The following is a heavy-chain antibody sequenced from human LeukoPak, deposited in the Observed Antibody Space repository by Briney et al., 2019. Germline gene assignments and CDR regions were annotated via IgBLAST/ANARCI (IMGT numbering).Heavy chain of an antibody. V-gene: IGHV3-23*01. CDR2: ITGSGGST. CDR1: GFTFSSYD. Sequence: GGSLRLSCAASGFTFSSYDMSWVRQAPGSGLEWVSGITGSGGSTYYADSVKGRFTISRDNSKNTLYLQMNSLRAGDTAVYYCAKGNWGERLDWYFDLWGRGTLVTVSS. CDR3: AKGNWGERLDWYFDL. J-gene: IGHJ2*01. D-gene: IGHD1-26*01.